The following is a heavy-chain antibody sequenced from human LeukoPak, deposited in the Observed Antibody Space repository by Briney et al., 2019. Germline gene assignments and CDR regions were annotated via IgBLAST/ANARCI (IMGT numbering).Heavy chain of an antibody. Sequence: SGTLSLTCTVSGGSISSYYWSWIRQPPGKGLEWIGYIYYSGSTNYNPSLKSRVTISVDTSKNQFSLKLSSVTAADTAVYYCARVRVAARPKSHYFDYWGQGTLVTVSS. CDR3: ARVRVAARPKSHYFDY. V-gene: IGHV4-59*01. CDR2: IYYSGST. D-gene: IGHD6-6*01. J-gene: IGHJ4*02. CDR1: GGSISSYY.